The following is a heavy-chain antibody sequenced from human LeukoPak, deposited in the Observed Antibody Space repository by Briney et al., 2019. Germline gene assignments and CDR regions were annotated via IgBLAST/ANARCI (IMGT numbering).Heavy chain of an antibody. J-gene: IGHJ6*03. Sequence: ASVKVSCKASGYTLTSYYMHWVRQAPGQGLEWMGIINPSGGSTSYAQKFQGRVTMTRDMSTSTVYMELSSLRSEDTAVYYCARDPHYYYMDVWGKGTTVTVSS. V-gene: IGHV1-46*01. CDR3: ARDPHYYYMDV. CDR1: GYTLTSYY. CDR2: INPSGGST.